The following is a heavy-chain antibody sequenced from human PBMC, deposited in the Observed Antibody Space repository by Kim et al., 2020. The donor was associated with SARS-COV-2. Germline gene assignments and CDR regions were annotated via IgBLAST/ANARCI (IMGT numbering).Heavy chain of an antibody. CDR1: GFTFADYV. J-gene: IGHJ4*02. V-gene: IGHV3-9*01. D-gene: IGHD2-2*01. CDR3: AKDLNQIRAPAMDGYDH. CDR2: IKWDSVEM. Sequence: GGSLRLSCAASGFTFADYVMHWVRQAPGKGLEWVSDIKWDSVEMGYADSVKGRFIISRDNANNSLYLQMNSLRPEDTALYFCAKDLNQIRAPAMDGYDHWGEGPLVTASA.